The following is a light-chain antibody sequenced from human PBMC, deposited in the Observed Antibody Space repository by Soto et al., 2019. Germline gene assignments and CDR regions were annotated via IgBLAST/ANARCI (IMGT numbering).Light chain of an antibody. V-gene: IGLV2-14*01. CDR3: SSYTSSSTLGV. CDR1: SSDVGGYNY. J-gene: IGLJ1*01. CDR2: EVS. Sequence: QSALTQPASVSGSPGQSITISCTGTSSDVGGYNYVSWYQQYPGKAPKLMIYEVSNRPSGVSNRFSGSKSGNTASLTISGLQAEDEADYYCSSYTSSSTLGVFGTGTKVTV.